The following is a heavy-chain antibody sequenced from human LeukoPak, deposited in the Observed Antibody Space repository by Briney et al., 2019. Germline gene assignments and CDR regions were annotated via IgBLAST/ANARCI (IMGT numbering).Heavy chain of an antibody. V-gene: IGHV3-30*03. Sequence: GRSLRPSCAASGFTFSSYGMHWVCQAPGKGLEWVAVISYDGSNKYYADSVKGRFTISRDNSKNTLYLQMNSLRAEDTAVYYCARDRITMVRGDGMDVWGKGTTVTVSS. J-gene: IGHJ6*04. CDR2: ISYDGSNK. D-gene: IGHD3-10*01. CDR3: ARDRITMVRGDGMDV. CDR1: GFTFSSYG.